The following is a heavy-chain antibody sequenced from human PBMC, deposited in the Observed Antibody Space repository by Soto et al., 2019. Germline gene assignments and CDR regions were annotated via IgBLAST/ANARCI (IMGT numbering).Heavy chain of an antibody. CDR2: ISYDGSNK. V-gene: IGHV3-30*18. CDR1: GFTFSSYG. Sequence: QVQLVESGGGVVQPGRSLRLSCAASGFTFSSYGMHWVRQAPGKGLEWVAVISYDGSNKYYADSVKGRFTISRDNSKNTLYLQMNSLRAEDTAVYYCAKGAVGALFGGLDYWGQGTLVTVSS. J-gene: IGHJ4*02. D-gene: IGHD1-26*01. CDR3: AKGAVGALFGGLDY.